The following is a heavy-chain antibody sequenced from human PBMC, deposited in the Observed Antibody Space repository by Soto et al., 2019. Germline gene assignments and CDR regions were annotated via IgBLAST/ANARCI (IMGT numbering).Heavy chain of an antibody. V-gene: IGHV3-23*01. Sequence: GGSLRLSCAASGFTFSSYAMSWVRQAPGKGLEWVSAISGSGGSTYYADSVKGRFTISRDNSKNTLYLQMNSLRAEDTAVYYCAGGDSWSGLEGYFDYWGQGTMVTVSS. D-gene: IGHD3-3*01. CDR1: GFTFSSYA. CDR2: ISGSGGST. J-gene: IGHJ4*02. CDR3: AGGDSWSGLEGYFDY.